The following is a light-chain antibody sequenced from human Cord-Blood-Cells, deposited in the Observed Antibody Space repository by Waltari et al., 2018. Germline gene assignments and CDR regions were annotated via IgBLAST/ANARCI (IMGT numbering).Light chain of an antibody. J-gene: IGLJ3*02. CDR2: DVS. CDR3: SSYTSSSTWV. CDR1: SSALGGYNY. Sequence: QSALTQPASVSGSPGQSITISCTATSSALGGYNYVSWYQQHPGKAPKLMIYDVSKRPSGVSNRFSGSKSGNTASLTISGLQAEDEADYYCSSYTSSSTWVFGGGTKLTVL. V-gene: IGLV2-14*01.